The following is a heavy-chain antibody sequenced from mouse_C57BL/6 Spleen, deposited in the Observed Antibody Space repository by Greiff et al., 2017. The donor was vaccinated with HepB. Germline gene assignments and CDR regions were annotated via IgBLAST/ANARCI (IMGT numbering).Heavy chain of an antibody. CDR3: AEDSSALLGY. J-gene: IGHJ2*01. Sequence: EVKLMESGGGLVKPGGSLKLSCAASGFTFSDYGMHWVRQAPEKGLEWVANISSGSGTINYADTVKGRYTIPRDKAKNTLFQQMTSLRSEYTAMYYCAEDSSALLGYWGQGTTLTVSS. D-gene: IGHD3-2*02. CDR2: ISSGSGTI. CDR1: GFTFSDYG. V-gene: IGHV5-17*01.